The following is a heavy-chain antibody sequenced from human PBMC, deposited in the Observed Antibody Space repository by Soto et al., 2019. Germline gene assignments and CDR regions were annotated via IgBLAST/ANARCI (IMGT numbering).Heavy chain of an antibody. CDR2: IRSSSSYI. J-gene: IGHJ5*02. Sequence: EVQLVESGGGVVKPGGSLRLSCAASGFTFSSYSMNWVRQTPGKGLEWVSAIRSSSSYIYYADSVKGRFTISRDNAKNTLYLQMNSRRAEDTAVYYCARGLYYYDSSGYYSPWGQGTMVTVSS. CDR3: ARGLYYYDSSGYYSP. D-gene: IGHD3-22*01. V-gene: IGHV3-21*01. CDR1: GFTFSSYS.